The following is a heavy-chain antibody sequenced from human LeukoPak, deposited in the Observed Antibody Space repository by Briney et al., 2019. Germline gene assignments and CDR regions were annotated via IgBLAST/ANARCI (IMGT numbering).Heavy chain of an antibody. J-gene: IGHJ4*02. CDR1: GFTFSSYA. Sequence: PGGSLRLSCAASGFTFSSYAMSWVRQAPGKGLEWVSAISGSGDSTYYADSVKGRFTISRDNSKNTLYLQMNSLRAEDTAVYYCAKVLLWFGVYDSWGQGTLVTVSS. V-gene: IGHV3-23*01. CDR2: ISGSGDST. D-gene: IGHD3-10*01. CDR3: AKVLLWFGVYDS.